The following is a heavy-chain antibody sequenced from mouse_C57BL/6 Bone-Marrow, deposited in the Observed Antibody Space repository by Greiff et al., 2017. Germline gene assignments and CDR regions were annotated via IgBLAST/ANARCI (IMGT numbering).Heavy chain of an antibody. D-gene: IGHD1-1*01. Sequence: EVKLMESGPELVKPGASVKISCKASGYSFTGYYMNWVKQSTEKSLEWIGEINPSTGGTTCNQKFKAKATFTVDKSSSTAYMQLKSLKSEDSAVYFCARSGYYGAWFAYWGQGTLVTVSA. J-gene: IGHJ3*01. CDR3: ARSGYYGAWFAY. V-gene: IGHV1-42*01. CDR1: GYSFTGYY. CDR2: INPSTGGT.